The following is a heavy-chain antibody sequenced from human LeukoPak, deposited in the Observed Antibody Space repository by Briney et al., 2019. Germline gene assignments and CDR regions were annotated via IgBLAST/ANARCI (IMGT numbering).Heavy chain of an antibody. V-gene: IGHV3-23*01. Sequence: PGGSLRLSCAASGFTFNSYAMSWVRQAPGKGLEWVSGISGSGGSTFYADSEKGRFTISRDDSKNTLYLQMNSLRAEDTAVYYCAKDQGRVVGATAFDYWGQGTLVTVSS. J-gene: IGHJ4*02. CDR3: AKDQGRVVGATAFDY. D-gene: IGHD1-26*01. CDR1: GFTFNSYA. CDR2: ISGSGGST.